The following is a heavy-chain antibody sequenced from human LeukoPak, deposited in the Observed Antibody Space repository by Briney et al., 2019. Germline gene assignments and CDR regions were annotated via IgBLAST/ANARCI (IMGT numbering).Heavy chain of an antibody. D-gene: IGHD3-10*01. V-gene: IGHV3-30*02. CDR3: ASLCYYGSGSYCQGDY. J-gene: IGHJ4*02. Sequence: PGGSLRLSCAASGFTFSSYSMNWVRQAPGKGLEWVAFIRYDGSNKYYADSVKGRFTISRDNSKNTLYLQMNSLRAEDTAVYYCASLCYYGSGSYCQGDYWGQGTLVTVSS. CDR1: GFTFSSYS. CDR2: IRYDGSNK.